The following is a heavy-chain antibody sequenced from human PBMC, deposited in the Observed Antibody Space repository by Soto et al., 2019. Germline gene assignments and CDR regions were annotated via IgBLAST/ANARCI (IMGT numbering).Heavy chain of an antibody. CDR3: VRDNIVAGMDLFDY. CDR2: TYYRSRWYT. J-gene: IGHJ4*02. CDR1: GDSVSSNSVA. Sequence: SQTLSLTCGISGDSVSSNSVAWHWIRQSPSRGLEWLGRTYYRSRWYTDHAISVKSRITISPDASKNQFSLQLNSVTPGDTAMYYCVRDNIVAGMDLFDYWGRGTLVTVSS. V-gene: IGHV6-1*01. D-gene: IGHD5-12*01.